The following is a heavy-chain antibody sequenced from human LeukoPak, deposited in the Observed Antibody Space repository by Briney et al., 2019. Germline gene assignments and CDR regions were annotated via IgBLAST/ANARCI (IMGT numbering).Heavy chain of an antibody. J-gene: IGHJ4*02. D-gene: IGHD4-11*01. CDR1: GGSISSSSYY. Sequence: SETLSLTCTVSGGSISSSSYYWGWLRHPPGKGLEWIGRIYYSGSTYYNPSLKSRVTISVDTSKNQFSMKISSVTAADTAVYYSASPYDYSNYGAYSYWGQGTLVTVSS. CDR2: IYYSGST. V-gene: IGHV4-39*01. CDR3: ASPYDYSNYGAYSY.